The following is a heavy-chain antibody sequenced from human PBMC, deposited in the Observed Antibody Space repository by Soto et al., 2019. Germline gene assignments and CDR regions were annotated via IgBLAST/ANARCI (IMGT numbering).Heavy chain of an antibody. J-gene: IGHJ3*02. Sequence: SETLSLTCAVYGGSFSGYYWSWIRQPPGKGLEWIGEINHSGSTNYNPSLKSRVTISVDTSKNQFSLKLSSVTAADTAVYYCARVWEDAFDIWGQGTMVTVSS. D-gene: IGHD1-26*01. CDR1: GGSFSGYY. V-gene: IGHV4-34*01. CDR2: INHSGST. CDR3: ARVWEDAFDI.